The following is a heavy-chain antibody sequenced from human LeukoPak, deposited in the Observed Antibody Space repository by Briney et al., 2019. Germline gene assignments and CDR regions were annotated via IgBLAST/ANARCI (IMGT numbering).Heavy chain of an antibody. V-gene: IGHV3-30*18. CDR2: ISYVGSNK. D-gene: IGHD5-18*01. CDR3: AKDLGYSYGAFDY. J-gene: IGHJ4*02. Sequence: PGGSLRLSCAASGFTFSSYGMHWVRQAPGKGLEWVAVISYVGSNKYYADSVKGRFTISRDNSKNTLYLQMNSLRAEDTAVYYCAKDLGYSYGAFDYWGQGTLVTVSS. CDR1: GFTFSSYG.